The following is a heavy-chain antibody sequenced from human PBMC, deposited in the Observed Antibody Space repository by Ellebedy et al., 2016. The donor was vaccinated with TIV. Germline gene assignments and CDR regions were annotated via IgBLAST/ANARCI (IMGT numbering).Heavy chain of an antibody. CDR3: ATHGGWFGEYRALDAFDI. Sequence: GGSLRLSCAASGFTFSSYEMNWVRQAPGKGLEWVSYISNSGSMIYYADPVKGRFTISRDNAKNSRYLQMNSLRAEATAVYYCATHGGWFGEYRALDAFDIWGQGTMVTVSS. D-gene: IGHD3-10*01. J-gene: IGHJ3*02. CDR1: GFTFSSYE. V-gene: IGHV3-48*03. CDR2: ISNSGSMI.